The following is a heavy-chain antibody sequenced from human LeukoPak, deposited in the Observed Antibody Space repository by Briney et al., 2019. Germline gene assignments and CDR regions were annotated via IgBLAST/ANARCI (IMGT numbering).Heavy chain of an antibody. Sequence: GGSLRLSCAASGITFSSYAMSWVRQAPGKGLEWVSAISGSGGSTYYADSVKGRFTISRDNSKNTLYVQMNSLRAEDTAVYYCAKLVPSDDFWSGYLGWFDPWGQGTLVTVSS. CDR3: AKLVPSDDFWSGYLGWFDP. CDR1: GITFSSYA. CDR2: ISGSGGST. D-gene: IGHD3-3*01. V-gene: IGHV3-23*01. J-gene: IGHJ5*02.